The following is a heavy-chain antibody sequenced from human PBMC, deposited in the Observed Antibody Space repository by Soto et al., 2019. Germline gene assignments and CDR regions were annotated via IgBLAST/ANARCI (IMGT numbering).Heavy chain of an antibody. CDR1: GGSISSDDYY. Sequence: SETLSLTCSVSGGSISSDDYYWSWIRQPPGKGLEWIGYIYYSGRTAYNPSLKSRLIISIDTSKNQFSLNLNSVSGADTAVYYCARELSNSPDYFDYWGQGTLVTVSS. V-gene: IGHV4-30-4*01. D-gene: IGHD1-1*01. CDR2: IYYSGRT. J-gene: IGHJ4*02. CDR3: ARELSNSPDYFDY.